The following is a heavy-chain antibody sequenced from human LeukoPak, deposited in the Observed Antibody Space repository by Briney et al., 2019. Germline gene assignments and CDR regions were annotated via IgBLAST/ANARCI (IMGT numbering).Heavy chain of an antibody. J-gene: IGHJ5*02. D-gene: IGHD3-10*01. CDR3: ARVIRGADNWFDP. CDR2: FYYSGST. Sequence: SETLSLTCIVSGGSISSYYWSWIRQPPGKGLDWIGYFYYSGSTSYNPSLKSRVTISVDTPKNQFSLKLSSVTAADTAVYYCARVIRGADNWFDPWGQGTLVTVSS. V-gene: IGHV4-59*01. CDR1: GGSISSYY.